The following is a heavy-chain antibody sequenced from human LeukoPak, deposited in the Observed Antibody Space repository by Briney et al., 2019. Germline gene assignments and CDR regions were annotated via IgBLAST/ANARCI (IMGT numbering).Heavy chain of an antibody. Sequence: ASVKVSCKASGYTFTSYGISWVRQAPGQGLEWMGWISAYNGNTNYAQKLQGRVTMTTDTSTSTAYMELRSLRSDDTAVYYCARDSPPTHIIGVLYWNQYNWFDAWGQGTLVTVSS. CDR3: ARDSPPTHIIGVLYWNQYNWFDA. J-gene: IGHJ5*02. V-gene: IGHV1-18*01. CDR2: ISAYNGNT. CDR1: GYTFTSYG. D-gene: IGHD1-1*01.